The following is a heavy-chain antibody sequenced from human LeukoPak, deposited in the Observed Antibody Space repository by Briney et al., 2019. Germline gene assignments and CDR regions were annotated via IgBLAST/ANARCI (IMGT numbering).Heavy chain of an antibody. Sequence: ASVKVSCKASGYTFINYGISWVRQAPGQGLEWVGWIIAYNGNTNYAQKVQDRVTMTTDTATSTGYMELRSLRSDDTAVYYCARVPFEGYCSSTSCFPDYWGQGTLVIVSS. CDR2: IIAYNGNT. CDR1: GYTFINYG. CDR3: ARVPFEGYCSSTSCFPDY. D-gene: IGHD2-2*01. V-gene: IGHV1-18*01. J-gene: IGHJ4*02.